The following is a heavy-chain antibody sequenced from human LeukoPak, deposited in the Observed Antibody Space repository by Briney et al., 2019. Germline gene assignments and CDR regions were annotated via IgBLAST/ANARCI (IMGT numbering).Heavy chain of an antibody. D-gene: IGHD6-19*01. CDR2: MYYSGST. CDR3: ARSRAAVAGTMDY. Sequence: PSETLSLTCTVSGGSISSGDYYWSWIRQPPGKGLEWIAYMYYSGSTYYNPSLKSRVTMSADTSKNQLSLKLSSVTAADTAVYYCARSRAAVAGTMDYWGQGTLVTVSS. J-gene: IGHJ4*02. CDR1: GGSISSGDYY. V-gene: IGHV4-30-4*01.